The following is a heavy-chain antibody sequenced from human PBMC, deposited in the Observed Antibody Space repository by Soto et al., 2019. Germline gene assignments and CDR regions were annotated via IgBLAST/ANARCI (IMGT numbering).Heavy chain of an antibody. V-gene: IGHV1-3*01. CDR1: GYTFTSYA. CDR3: ARVYDSSGYYFYFDN. J-gene: IGHJ4*02. D-gene: IGHD3-22*01. CDR2: INAGNGNT. Sequence: ASGKVSCKASGYTFTSYAMHWVRQAPGQRLEWMGWINAGNGNTKYSQKFQGRVTITRDTSASTAYMELSSLRSEDTAVYYCARVYDSSGYYFYFDNWGQGTLVNVSS.